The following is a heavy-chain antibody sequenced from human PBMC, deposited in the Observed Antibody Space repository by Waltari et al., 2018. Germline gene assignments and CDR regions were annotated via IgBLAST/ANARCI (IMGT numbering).Heavy chain of an antibody. CDR3: ARVYRYYYDSSGYYYGPGYYFDY. Sequence: QVQLQQWGAGLLKPSETLSLTCAVYGGSFSGYYWSWIRQPPGKGLEWIGEINHSGSTNYNPSLKSRVTISVDTSKNQFSLKLSSVTAADTAVYYCARVYRYYYDSSGYYYGPGYYFDYWGQGTLVIVSS. V-gene: IGHV4-34*01. CDR2: INHSGST. J-gene: IGHJ4*02. CDR1: GGSFSGYY. D-gene: IGHD3-22*01.